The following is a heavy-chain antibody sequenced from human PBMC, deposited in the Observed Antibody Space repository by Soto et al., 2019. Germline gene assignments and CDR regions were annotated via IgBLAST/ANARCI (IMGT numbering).Heavy chain of an antibody. CDR3: AKSRGQLELRSYYYGMDV. J-gene: IGHJ6*02. V-gene: IGHV3-30*18. CDR1: GFTFSSYG. Sequence: QVQLVESGGGVVQPGRSLRLSCAASGFTFSSYGMHWVRQAPGKGLEWVAVISYDGSNKYYADSVKGRFTISRDNSKNTLYLQMNSLRAEDTAVYYCAKSRGQLELRSYYYGMDVWGQGTTVTVSS. D-gene: IGHD1-7*01. CDR2: ISYDGSNK.